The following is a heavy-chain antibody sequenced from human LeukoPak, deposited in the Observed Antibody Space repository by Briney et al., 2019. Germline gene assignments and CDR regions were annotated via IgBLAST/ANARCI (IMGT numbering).Heavy chain of an antibody. D-gene: IGHD3-10*01. J-gene: IGHJ4*02. CDR3: AGVSYGSGSPFDY. V-gene: IGHV4-61*02. CDR1: GGSVTRGAYS. Sequence: PSETLSLTCTVSGGSVTRGAYSWTWIRQPVGKGLEWIGRIYTSGDTKYNPSLKSRVTISVGASNNQFSLKLTSVTAADTAVYYCAGVSYGSGSPFDYWGQGTLVTVSS. CDR2: IYTSGDT.